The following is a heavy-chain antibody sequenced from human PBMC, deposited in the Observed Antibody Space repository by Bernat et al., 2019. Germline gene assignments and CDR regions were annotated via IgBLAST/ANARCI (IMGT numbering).Heavy chain of an antibody. CDR1: GYTFTDFY. V-gene: IGHV1-2*04. D-gene: IGHD3-16*01. CDR2: INPNSGGT. Sequence: QVQMVQSGAEVKKPGASVKVSCKASGYTFTDFYIHWVRQAPGQGLEWMGWINPNSGGTDYAQRFQGWVPMTRDTSITTAYMELSRLSSDDTAVYYCASGGRSTSGGVDYFDFWGQGTLVTVSS. J-gene: IGHJ4*02. CDR3: ASGGRSTSGGVDYFDF.